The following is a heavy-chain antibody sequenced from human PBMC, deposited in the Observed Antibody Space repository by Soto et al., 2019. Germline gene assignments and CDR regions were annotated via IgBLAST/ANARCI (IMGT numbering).Heavy chain of an antibody. D-gene: IGHD5-18*01. Sequence: SETLSLTCTLSCVSILSSLYYWVCIRQTPEKGLEFIGSFFHNGAAHYIPSLKSRVAMSVDTSKNQFSLTLTSVTAADTAFYYCARHSETAMVTGFDQWGQGTLVTVSS. CDR2: FFHNGAA. J-gene: IGHJ4*02. CDR1: CVSILSSLYY. CDR3: ARHSETAMVTGFDQ. V-gene: IGHV4-39*01.